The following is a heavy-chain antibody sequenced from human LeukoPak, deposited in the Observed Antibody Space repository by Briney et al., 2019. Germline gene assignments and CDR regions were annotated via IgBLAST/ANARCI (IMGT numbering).Heavy chain of an antibody. CDR1: GYTFTGYY. V-gene: IGHV1-18*04. Sequence: ASVKVSCKASGYTFTGYYMHWVRQAPGQGLEWMGWISAYNGNTNYAQKLQGRVTMTTDTSTSTAYMELRSLRSDDTAVYYCARDLYGTYYYDSSGYYPYYFDYWGQGTLVTVSS. D-gene: IGHD3-22*01. CDR2: ISAYNGNT. J-gene: IGHJ4*02. CDR3: ARDLYGTYYYDSSGYYPYYFDY.